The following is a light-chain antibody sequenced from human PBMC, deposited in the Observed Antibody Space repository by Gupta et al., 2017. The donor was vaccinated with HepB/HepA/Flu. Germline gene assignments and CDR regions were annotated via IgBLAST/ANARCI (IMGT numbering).Light chain of an antibody. Sequence: HPVSITCRASQDINSYLIWYQQKPGKAPNLLIYTASTLQGGVPSRFSGSGSGTEFTLTISSLQPEDFATYYCQQFNSYPLTFGQGTRMDIK. CDR2: TAS. V-gene: IGKV1-9*01. CDR1: QDINSY. J-gene: IGKJ5*01. CDR3: QQFNSYPLT.